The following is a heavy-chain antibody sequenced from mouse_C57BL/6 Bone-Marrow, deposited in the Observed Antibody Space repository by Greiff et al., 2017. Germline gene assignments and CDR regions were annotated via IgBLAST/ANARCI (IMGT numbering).Heavy chain of an antibody. V-gene: IGHV1-69*01. J-gene: IGHJ4*01. Sequence: VQLQQPGAELVMPGASVKLSCKASGYTFTSYWMHWVKQRPGQGLEWIGEIDPSDSYTNYNQKFKGKSTLTVDKSSSTAYMQLSSLTSEDSAVYYCARRAGTLYAMDYWGQGTSVTVSS. CDR2: IDPSDSYT. D-gene: IGHD4-1*01. CDR1: GYTFTSYW. CDR3: ARRAGTLYAMDY.